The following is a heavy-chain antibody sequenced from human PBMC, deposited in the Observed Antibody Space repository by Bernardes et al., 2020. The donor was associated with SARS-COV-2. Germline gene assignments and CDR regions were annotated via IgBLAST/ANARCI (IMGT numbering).Heavy chain of an antibody. D-gene: IGHD4-17*01. CDR2: IKSKTDGGTT. V-gene: IGHV3-15*01. CDR3: TTDATVTTDRYYGMDV. CDR1: GFTFSNAW. Sequence: GGSLRLSCAASGFTFSNAWMSWVRQAPGKGLEWVGRIKSKTDGGTTDYAAPVKGRFTISRDDSKNTLYLQMNSLKTEDTAVYYCTTDATVTTDRYYGMDVWGQGTTVTVSS. J-gene: IGHJ6*02.